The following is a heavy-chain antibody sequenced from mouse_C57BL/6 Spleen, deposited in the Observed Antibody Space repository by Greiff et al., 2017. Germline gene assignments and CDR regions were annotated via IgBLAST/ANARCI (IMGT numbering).Heavy chain of an antibody. D-gene: IGHD3-2*02. Sequence: EVKLMESEGGLVQPGSSMKLSCTASGFTFSDYYMAWVRQVPEKGLEWVANINYNGSSTYYLDSLKSRFIISRDNAKNILYLQMSSLKSEDTATYYCAREGSSGYGFAYWGQGTLVTVSA. CDR1: GFTFSDYY. J-gene: IGHJ3*01. V-gene: IGHV5-16*01. CDR2: INYNGSST. CDR3: AREGSSGYGFAY.